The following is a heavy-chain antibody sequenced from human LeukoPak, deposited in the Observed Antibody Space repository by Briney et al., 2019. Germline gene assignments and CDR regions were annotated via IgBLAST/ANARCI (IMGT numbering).Heavy chain of an antibody. CDR1: GFTFSSYA. CDR3: AKLFIYDYVWGSYRYTFDY. CDR2: ISGSGGST. V-gene: IGHV3-23*01. J-gene: IGHJ4*02. Sequence: GASLRLSCAASGFTFSSYAMSWVRHAPGKGLEWVSAISGSGGSTYYADSVKGRFTISRDNSKNTLYLQMNSLRAEDTAVYYCAKLFIYDYVWGSYRYTFDYWGQGTLVTVSS. D-gene: IGHD3-16*02.